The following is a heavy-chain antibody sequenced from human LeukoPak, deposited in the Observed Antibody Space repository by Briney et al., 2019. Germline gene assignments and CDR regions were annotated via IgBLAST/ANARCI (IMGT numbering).Heavy chain of an antibody. J-gene: IGHJ4*02. CDR1: GFTFSISA. Sequence: GGSLRLSCAASGFTFSISAMSWVRQAPGKGLEWVSSISGSGGSTYYADSVKGRFTISRDNTKNTLYLQMNSLRAEDTAVYYCAKGPLLWDWGQGTLVTVSS. CDR2: ISGSGGST. V-gene: IGHV3-23*01. D-gene: IGHD2/OR15-2a*01. CDR3: AKGPLLWD.